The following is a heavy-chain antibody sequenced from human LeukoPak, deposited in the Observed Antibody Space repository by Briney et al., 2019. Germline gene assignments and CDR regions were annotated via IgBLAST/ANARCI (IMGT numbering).Heavy chain of an antibody. Sequence: SETLSLTCAIYGESFSGYYWICIRQPPGKGLEWIGEINHSGFTNYNPSLKSRVTISEDTSKNQFSLKLSSVTAADTAVYYCARGPPHDYDSSGFYYNYWGQGTLVTVSS. V-gene: IGHV4-34*01. CDR3: ARGPPHDYDSSGFYYNY. D-gene: IGHD3-22*01. J-gene: IGHJ4*01. CDR2: INHSGFT. CDR1: GESFSGYY.